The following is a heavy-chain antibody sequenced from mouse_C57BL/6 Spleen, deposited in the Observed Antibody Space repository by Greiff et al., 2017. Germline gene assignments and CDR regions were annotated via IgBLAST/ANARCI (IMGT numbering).Heavy chain of an antibody. D-gene: IGHD1-1*01. Sequence: VQLQQSGPELVKPGASVKISCKASGYSFTGYYMNWVKQSPEKSLEWIGEINPSTGGTTYNQKFKAKATLTVDKSSSTAYMQLKSLTSEDSAVYYCARGVFYGSTQFAYWGQGTLVTVSA. V-gene: IGHV1-42*01. CDR1: GYSFTGYY. J-gene: IGHJ3*01. CDR2: INPSTGGT. CDR3: ARGVFYGSTQFAY.